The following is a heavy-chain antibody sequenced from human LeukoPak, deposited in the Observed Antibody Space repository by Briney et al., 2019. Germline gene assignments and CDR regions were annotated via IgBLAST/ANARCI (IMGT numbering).Heavy chain of an antibody. CDR2: ISYDGSNK. V-gene: IGHV3-30-3*01. D-gene: IGHD5-12*01. CDR3: ARDGGYDGRPPYYFNY. J-gene: IGHJ4*02. CDR1: GFPFSSYS. Sequence: GGSLRLSCAASGFPFSSYSMTWVRQAPGKGLEWVAVISYDGSNKYYADSVKGRFTISRDNSKNTLYLQMNSLRAEDTAVYYCARDGGYDGRPPYYFNYWGQGTLVTVSS.